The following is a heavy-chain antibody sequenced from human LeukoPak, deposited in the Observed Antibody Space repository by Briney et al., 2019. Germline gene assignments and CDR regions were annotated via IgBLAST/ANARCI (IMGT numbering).Heavy chain of an antibody. V-gene: IGHV4-38-2*01. CDR2: IYHSGST. J-gene: IGHJ3*02. CDR3: ARAPPLLLWFGELSAGAFDI. CDR1: GYSISSGYY. Sequence: SETLSLTCAVSGYSISSGYYWGWIRQPPGKGLEWIGSIYHSGSTYYNPSLKSRVTISVDTSKNQFSLKLSSVTAADTAVYYCARAPPLLLWFGELSAGAFDIWGQGTMVTVSS. D-gene: IGHD3-10*01.